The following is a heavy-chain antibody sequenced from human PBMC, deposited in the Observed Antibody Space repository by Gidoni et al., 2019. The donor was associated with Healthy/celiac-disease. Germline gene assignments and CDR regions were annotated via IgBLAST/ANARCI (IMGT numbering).Heavy chain of an antibody. J-gene: IGHJ5*02. Sequence: QVQLVQSGAEVKKPGASVKVSCQASGYTFTCYYMPGVRPAPGQGLEWRGWINPNSGGTNYAQKFQGRVTMTRDTSISTAYMELSRLRSDDTAVYYCAVYYYDPHHWGQGTLVTVSS. CDR3: AVYYYDPHH. V-gene: IGHV1-2*02. CDR2: INPNSGGT. CDR1: GYTFTCYY. D-gene: IGHD3-22*01.